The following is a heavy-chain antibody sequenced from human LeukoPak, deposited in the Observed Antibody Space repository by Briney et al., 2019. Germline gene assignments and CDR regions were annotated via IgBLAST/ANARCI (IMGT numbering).Heavy chain of an antibody. V-gene: IGHV1-69*01. CDR3: ARYGSGSYYNVDYYYGMDV. Sequence: RASVKISCKASGGTFSSYAISWVRQAPGQGLEWMGGIIPIFGTANYAQKFQGRVTITADESTSTAYMELSSLRSEDTAVYYSARYGSGSYYNVDYYYGMDVWGQGTTVTVSS. CDR1: GGTFSSYA. J-gene: IGHJ6*02. CDR2: IIPIFGTA. D-gene: IGHD3-10*01.